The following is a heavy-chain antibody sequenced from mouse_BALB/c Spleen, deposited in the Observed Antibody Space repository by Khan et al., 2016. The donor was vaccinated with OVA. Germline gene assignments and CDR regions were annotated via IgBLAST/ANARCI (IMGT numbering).Heavy chain of an antibody. CDR1: GYIFTSYY. Sequence: QVQLQQSGAELVKPGASVRLSCKASGYIFTSYYLYWVKQRPGQGLEWIGDINPSSGGTNFNEKFKSKATLTVDKSSSTAYIQLNSLTSEDSAVCYCTRSGYGSFAYWGQGTLVTVSA. D-gene: IGHD2-2*01. J-gene: IGHJ3*01. V-gene: IGHV1S81*02. CDR3: TRSGYGSFAY. CDR2: INPSSGGT.